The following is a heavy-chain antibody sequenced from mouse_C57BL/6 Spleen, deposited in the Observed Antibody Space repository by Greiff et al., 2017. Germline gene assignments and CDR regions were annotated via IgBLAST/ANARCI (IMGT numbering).Heavy chain of an antibody. CDR2: ISDGGGYT. CDR1: GYTFSSYA. CDR3: ARENCGSNYFDY. Sequence: EVQGVEPGGGLVKPGGSLKLSCEASGYTFSSYAMSWVRQTPEKRLEWVATISDGGGYTNYQDNVKSRFTLSIDNATNNLYLQMSHLKSEDTAMYYCARENCGSNYFDYWGQGTPLTVSA. V-gene: IGHV5-4*01. J-gene: IGHJ2*01. D-gene: IGHD1-1*01.